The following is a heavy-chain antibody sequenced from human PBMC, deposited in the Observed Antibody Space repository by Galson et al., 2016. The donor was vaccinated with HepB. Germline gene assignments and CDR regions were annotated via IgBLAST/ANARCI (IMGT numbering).Heavy chain of an antibody. V-gene: IGHV4-4*02. J-gene: IGHJ4*02. D-gene: IGHD2-2*01. CDR2: IYHSGST. CDR1: DGSISSTNW. Sequence: SETLSLTCAVSDGSISSTNWWSWVRQPPGKGLEWIGEIYHSGSTNYNPSLKSRVTMSVDKSNNQFSLTLTSVTAADTAVYYCVREGLLGTTSCCKGFDYWGQGTLVTVSS. CDR3: VREGLLGTTSCCKGFDY.